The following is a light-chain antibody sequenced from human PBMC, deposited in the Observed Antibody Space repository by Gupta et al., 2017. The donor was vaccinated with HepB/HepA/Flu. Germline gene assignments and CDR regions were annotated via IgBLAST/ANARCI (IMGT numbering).Light chain of an antibody. CDR3: QQSYSTPQGLT. CDR1: QSVSNY. J-gene: IGKJ3*01. CDR2: AAS. Sequence: DIQMTPSPSSLSASVGDRVTITCRASQSVSNYLNWYQQKPGKAPKLLIYAASSLQRGVPSRFSGSGSGTDFTLTISRLQPEDVATYYCQQSYSTPQGLTFGPGTKVDIK. V-gene: IGKV1-39*01.